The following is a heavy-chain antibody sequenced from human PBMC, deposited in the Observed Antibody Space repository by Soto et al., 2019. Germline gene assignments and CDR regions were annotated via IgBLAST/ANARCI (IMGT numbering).Heavy chain of an antibody. CDR3: AGHAGGGGY. CDR2: IYSGGYT. D-gene: IGHD3-10*01. V-gene: IGHV3-53*01. CDR1: GFTVSNNY. Sequence: EVQLVESGGGLIQPGGSLRLSCAVSGFTVSNNYMSWVRQAPGKGLEGVSVIYSGGYTAYGDSVKGRFTISRDNSKNTLFLQMSGRGAGDPPLFYWAGHAGGGGYWGQGTLVTVSS. J-gene: IGHJ4*02.